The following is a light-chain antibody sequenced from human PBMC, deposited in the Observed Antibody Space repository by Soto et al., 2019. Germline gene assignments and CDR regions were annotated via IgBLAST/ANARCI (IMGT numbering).Light chain of an antibody. CDR1: ESISIW. J-gene: IGKJ1*01. CDR2: KAS. Sequence: DIQMTQSPSTLSASVGDTVTITCGASESISIWLAWYQQKPGKAPNLLINKASSLQSEVPSRFSGSGSGTEFTLTISSLQPDDFATYYCQHYNSYSEAFGQGTKVDIK. CDR3: QHYNSYSEA. V-gene: IGKV1-5*03.